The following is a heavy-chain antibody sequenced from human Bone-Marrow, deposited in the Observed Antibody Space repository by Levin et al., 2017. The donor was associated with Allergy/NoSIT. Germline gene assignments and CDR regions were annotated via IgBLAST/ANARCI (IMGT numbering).Heavy chain of an antibody. D-gene: IGHD1-26*01. Sequence: ASVKVSCKASGGTFNTYFMTWVRQAPGQGLEWMGGILPIFGTAKTAQKFQGRVTITADKSTGTAYMELSSLTYDDTAVYYCAREKSGGSLFDIWGQGTLVTVSS. V-gene: IGHV1-69*06. CDR1: GGTFNTYF. CDR2: ILPIFGTA. CDR3: AREKSGGSLFDI. J-gene: IGHJ3*02.